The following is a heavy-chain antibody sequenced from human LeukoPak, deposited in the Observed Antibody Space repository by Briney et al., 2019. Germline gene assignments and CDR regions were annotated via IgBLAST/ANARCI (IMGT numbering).Heavy chain of an antibody. CDR3: ARGSKHSSGWFGLYFDY. D-gene: IGHD6-19*01. J-gene: IGHJ4*02. CDR2: INPNSGGT. CDR1: GYTFTGYY. Sequence: ASVKVSCKASGYTFTGYYTHWVRQAPGQGLEWMGWINPNSGGTNYAQKFQGRVTMTRDTSISTAYMELSRLRSDDTAVYYCARGSKHSSGWFGLYFDYWGQGTLVTVSS. V-gene: IGHV1-2*02.